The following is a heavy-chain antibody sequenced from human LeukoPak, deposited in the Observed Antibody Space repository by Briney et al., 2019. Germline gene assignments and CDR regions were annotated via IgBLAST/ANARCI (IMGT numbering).Heavy chain of an antibody. V-gene: IGHV3-23*01. J-gene: IGHJ4*02. CDR3: AKPLEKYTYGGNFDY. D-gene: IGHD4-23*01. CDR1: GFTFSSYA. Sequence: PGGSLRLSCEASGFTFSSYAMSWVRQAPGKGLAWVSVISSSADSTYYADSVKGRFTISRYNSKNTLYLQMNNLRAEDTAVYYCAKPLEKYTYGGNFDYWGERILVTVSS. CDR2: ISSSADST.